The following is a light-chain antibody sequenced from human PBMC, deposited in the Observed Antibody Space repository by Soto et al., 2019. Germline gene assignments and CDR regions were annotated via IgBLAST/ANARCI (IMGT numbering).Light chain of an antibody. CDR2: DVT. V-gene: IGLV2-14*03. CDR1: SSDVGGYNY. CDR3: NSYTGSSTWV. J-gene: IGLJ3*02. Sequence: QSALTQPASVSGSPGQSITISCTGTSSDVGGYNYVSWFQQHPGKAPKVMIYDVTNRPSGVSDRFSGSKSGNTASLTISGLQAEDEADYYCNSYTGSSTWVFGGGTKLTVL.